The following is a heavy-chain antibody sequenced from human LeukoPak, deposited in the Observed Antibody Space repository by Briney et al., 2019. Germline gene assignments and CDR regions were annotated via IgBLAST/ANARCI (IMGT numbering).Heavy chain of an antibody. CDR2: IHQGGSEK. CDR3: ARIRGAFDM. CDR1: GLTFTTYW. J-gene: IGHJ3*02. D-gene: IGHD3-10*01. V-gene: IGHV3-7*05. Sequence: PGGSLRLSCAASGLTFTTYWMTWVRQAPGKGLEWVANIHQGGSEKYYADSVRGRFSIPRDNAKNSVFLQMNSLRAEDTAVYYCARIRGAFDMWGQGTMVTVSS.